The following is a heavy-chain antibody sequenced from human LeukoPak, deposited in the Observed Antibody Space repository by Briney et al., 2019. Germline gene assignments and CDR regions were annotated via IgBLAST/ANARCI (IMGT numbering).Heavy chain of an antibody. J-gene: IGHJ3*02. V-gene: IGHV4-34*01. Sequence: SETLSLTCAVYGGSFSGYYWSWIRQPPGKGLEWIGEINHSGSTNYNPSLKSRVTISVDTSKNQFSLKLSSVTAADTAVYYCARGPMRIAAAGIRVGDAFDIWGQGTMVTVSS. D-gene: IGHD6-13*01. CDR1: GGSFSGYY. CDR3: ARGPMRIAAAGIRVGDAFDI. CDR2: INHSGST.